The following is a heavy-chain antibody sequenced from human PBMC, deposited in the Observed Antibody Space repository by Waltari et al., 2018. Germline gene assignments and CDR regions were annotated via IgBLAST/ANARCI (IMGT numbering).Heavy chain of an antibody. J-gene: IGHJ6*03. CDR2: IIPIFGTT. Sequence: QVQLVQSGAEVMKPGSSVKVSCQASGGTFSTYACSWLRQAPGQGLEWMGGIIPIFGTTNYAQKFRGRVTITADKSTSTAYMELSSLRSEDTAVYYCARSRASGSSVYYYYYMDVWGKGTTVTVSS. V-gene: IGHV1-69*06. CDR3: ARSRASGSSVYYYYYMDV. CDR1: GGTFSTYA. D-gene: IGHD6-25*01.